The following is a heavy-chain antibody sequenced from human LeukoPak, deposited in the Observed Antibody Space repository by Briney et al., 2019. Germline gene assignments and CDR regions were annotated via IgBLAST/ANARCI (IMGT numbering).Heavy chain of an antibody. CDR1: GFTFSTYT. D-gene: IGHD2-2*01. J-gene: IGHJ5*02. V-gene: IGHV3-30*04. CDR2: IAYDGSYK. Sequence: GGSLRLSCAASGFTFSTYTMHWVRQAPGKGLEWVAVIAYDGSYKYYADSVRGRFTFSRDNSKNTLYLQMNSLRAEDTAVYYCAKAEVPAAYYNWFDPWGQGTLVTVSS. CDR3: AKAEVPAAYYNWFDP.